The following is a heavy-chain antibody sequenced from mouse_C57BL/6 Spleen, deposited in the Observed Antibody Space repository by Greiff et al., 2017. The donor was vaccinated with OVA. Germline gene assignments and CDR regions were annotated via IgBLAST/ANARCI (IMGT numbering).Heavy chain of an antibody. Sequence: QVQLQQSGPELVKPGASVKISCKASGYAFSSSWMNWVKQRHGKGLEWIGRIYPGDGDTNYNGKFKGKATLTADKSSSTAYMQLSSLTSEDSAVYFCARSNYDYEDYAMDDWGQGTSVTVSS. CDR2: IYPGDGDT. CDR1: GYAFSSSW. V-gene: IGHV1-82*01. D-gene: IGHD2-4*01. J-gene: IGHJ4*01. CDR3: ARSNYDYEDYAMDD.